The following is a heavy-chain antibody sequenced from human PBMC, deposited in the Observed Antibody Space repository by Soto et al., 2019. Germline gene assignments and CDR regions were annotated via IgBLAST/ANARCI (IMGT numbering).Heavy chain of an antibody. CDR1: GFPFGTYT. Sequence: GGSLRLSCSASGFPFGTYTMYWVRQAPGKGLEWVSSITTGSSRNIFYADSVKGRFTISRDNAKNSLYLQMNSLRAEDTAVYYCARDLRQAVAVFYYYGMDVWGQGTTVTVSS. D-gene: IGHD6-19*01. J-gene: IGHJ6*02. CDR2: ITTGSSRNI. CDR3: ARDLRQAVAVFYYYGMDV. V-gene: IGHV3-21*04.